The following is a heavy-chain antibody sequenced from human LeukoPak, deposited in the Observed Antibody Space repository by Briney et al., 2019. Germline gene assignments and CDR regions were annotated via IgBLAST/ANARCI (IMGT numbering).Heavy chain of an antibody. CDR2: ISSSSSYI. CDR3: ATLGENGFDI. Sequence: GGSLRLSCAASGFTFNMYSMNWVLQAPGKGLAWVSSISSSSSYIYYVDSLKGRFTISRDNAKNSLYLQMNSLRAEDTAVYYCATLGENGFDIWGQGTMVTVSS. J-gene: IGHJ3*02. CDR1: GFTFNMYS. D-gene: IGHD3-16*01. V-gene: IGHV3-21*01.